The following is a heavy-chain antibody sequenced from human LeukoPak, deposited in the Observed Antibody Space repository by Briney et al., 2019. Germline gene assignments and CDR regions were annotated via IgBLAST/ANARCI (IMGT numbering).Heavy chain of an antibody. J-gene: IGHJ6*02. CDR3: ARELWFGESPANYYYYGMDV. CDR2: IKQDGSEK. CDR1: GFTFSSYW. D-gene: IGHD3-10*01. V-gene: IGHV3-7*03. Sequence: GGSLRLSCAASGFTFSSYWMSWVRQAPGKGLEWVANIKQDGSEKYYVDSVKGRFTISRDNSKNTLYLQMNSLRAEDTAVYYCARELWFGESPANYYYYGMDVWGQGTTVTVSS.